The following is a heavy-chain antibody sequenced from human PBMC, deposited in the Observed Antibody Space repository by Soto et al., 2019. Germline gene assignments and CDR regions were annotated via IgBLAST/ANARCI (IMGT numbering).Heavy chain of an antibody. V-gene: IGHV1-69*13. CDR3: ARDDVDIVATITNYYYYGMDV. CDR2: IIPIFGTA. J-gene: IGHJ6*02. Sequence: SVKVSCKASGGTFSSYAISWVRQAPGQGLEWMGGIIPIFGTANYAQKFQGRVTITADESTSTAYMELSSLRSEDTAVYYCARDDVDIVATITNYYYYGMDVWGQGTTVTVSS. D-gene: IGHD5-12*01. CDR1: GGTFSSYA.